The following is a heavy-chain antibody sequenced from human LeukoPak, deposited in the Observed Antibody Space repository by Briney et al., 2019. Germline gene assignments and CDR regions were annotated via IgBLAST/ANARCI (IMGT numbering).Heavy chain of an antibody. D-gene: IGHD3-22*01. Sequence: GASVKDSCKASGYTFTGYYMHWVRQAPGQGLEWMGRINPNSGGTNYAQKFQGRVTMTRDTSISTAYMELSRLRSDDTAVYYCARPLPYYYDSSGTKLLYWGQGTLVTVSS. J-gene: IGHJ4*02. CDR3: ARPLPYYYDSSGTKLLY. CDR1: GYTFTGYY. V-gene: IGHV1-2*06. CDR2: INPNSGGT.